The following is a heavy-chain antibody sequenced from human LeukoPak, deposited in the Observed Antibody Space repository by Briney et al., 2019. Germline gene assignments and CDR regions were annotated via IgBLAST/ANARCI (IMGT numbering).Heavy chain of an antibody. V-gene: IGHV4-61*02. CDR2: IYTSGST. CDR3: ARRGSSGFDY. Sequence: SETLSLTRTVSGGSISSGSYYWSWIRQPAGKGLEWIGRIYTSGSTNYNPSLKSRVTISVDTSKNQFSLKLSSVTAADTAVYYCARRGSSGFDYWGQGTLVTVSS. J-gene: IGHJ4*02. CDR1: GGSISSGSYY. D-gene: IGHD3-22*01.